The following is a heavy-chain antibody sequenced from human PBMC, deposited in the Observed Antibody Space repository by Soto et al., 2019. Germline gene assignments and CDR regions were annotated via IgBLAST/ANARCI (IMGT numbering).Heavy chain of an antibody. D-gene: IGHD3-10*01. V-gene: IGHV3-33*01. CDR1: GFTFSSYG. CDR2: IWSEGSNK. J-gene: IGHJ4*02. Sequence: QVQLVESGGGVVQPGRSLRLSCAASGFTFSSYGMHWVRQAPGKGLEWVALIWSEGSNKYYADSVKGRFTISRDNSKNTLYVEMARLRAVDTAVYYRVRVSDPYYFASWGQGTLVTVSS. CDR3: VRVSDPYYFAS.